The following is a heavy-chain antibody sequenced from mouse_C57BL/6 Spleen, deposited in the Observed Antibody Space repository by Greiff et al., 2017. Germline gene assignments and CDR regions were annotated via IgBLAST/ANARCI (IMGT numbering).Heavy chain of an antibody. CDR1: GYTFTDYE. J-gene: IGHJ4*01. CDR2: IEPETGGT. Sequence: VQLQQSGAELVRPGASVTLSCKASGYTFTDYEMHWVKQTPVHGLEWIGAIEPETGGTAYNQKFKGKAILTADKSSSTAYLELRSLTSEDSAVYYCTRDDYEGYAMGYWGQGTSVTVSS. D-gene: IGHD2-4*01. V-gene: IGHV1-15*01. CDR3: TRDDYEGYAMGY.